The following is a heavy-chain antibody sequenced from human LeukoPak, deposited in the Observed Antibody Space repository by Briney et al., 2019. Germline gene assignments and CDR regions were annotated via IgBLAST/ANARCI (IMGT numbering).Heavy chain of an antibody. CDR3: ARVYYYDNSGYGKDYFDY. D-gene: IGHD3-22*01. CDR1: GGSISSGDYY. Sequence: SETLSLTCTVSGGSISSGDYYWSWICQPPGKGLEWIGYIYYSGGTYYNPSLKSRVTISVDTSKNQFSLKLSSVTAADTAVYYCARVYYYDNSGYGKDYFDYWGQGTLVTVSS. V-gene: IGHV4-30-4*01. CDR2: IYYSGGT. J-gene: IGHJ4*02.